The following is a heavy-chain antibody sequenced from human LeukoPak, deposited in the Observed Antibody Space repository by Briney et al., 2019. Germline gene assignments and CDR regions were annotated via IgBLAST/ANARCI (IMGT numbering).Heavy chain of an antibody. CDR1: GYSFTTYW. CDR2: IYPGDSDT. CDR3: ARQHGSGSYYSRAIDY. Sequence: GESLKISCEASGYSFTTYWIGWVRQMPGKGLEWMGIIYPGDSDTRYSPSFQGQVTILADKSISTAYLQWSSLKASDTAMYYCARQHGSGSYYSRAIDYWGQGTLVTVSS. J-gene: IGHJ4*02. V-gene: IGHV5-51*01. D-gene: IGHD3-10*01.